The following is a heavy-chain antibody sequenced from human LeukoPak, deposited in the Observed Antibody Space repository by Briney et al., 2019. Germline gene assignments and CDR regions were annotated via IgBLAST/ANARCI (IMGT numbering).Heavy chain of an antibody. CDR3: AGETGYSSSWYLD. CDR1: GGTFSSYA. CDR2: IIPIFGTA. V-gene: IGHV1-69*13. Sequence: ASVKVSCKVSGGTFSSYAISWVRQAPGQGLEWMGGIIPIFGTANYAQKFQGRVTITADESTSTAYMELSSLRSEDTAVYYCAGETGYSSSWYLDWGQGTLVTVSS. J-gene: IGHJ4*02. D-gene: IGHD6-13*01.